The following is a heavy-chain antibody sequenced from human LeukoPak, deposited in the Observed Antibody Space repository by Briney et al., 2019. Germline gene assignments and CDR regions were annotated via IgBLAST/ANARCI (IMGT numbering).Heavy chain of an antibody. Sequence: PSETLSLTCAVYGGSFSGYYWSWIRQPPGKGLEWIGEINHSGSTNYNPSLKSRVTISVDTSKNQFSLKLSSVTAADTAVYYCARGPPIHGGNPKIPNEYYFDYWGQGTLVTVSS. V-gene: IGHV4-34*01. D-gene: IGHD4-23*01. CDR2: INHSGST. CDR1: GGSFSGYY. J-gene: IGHJ4*02. CDR3: ARGPPIHGGNPKIPNEYYFDY.